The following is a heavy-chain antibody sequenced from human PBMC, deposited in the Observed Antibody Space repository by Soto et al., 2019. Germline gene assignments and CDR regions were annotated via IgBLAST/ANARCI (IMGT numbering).Heavy chain of an antibody. Sequence: QITLKESGPTLVKPTQTLTLTCTVSGFSLTTRGVGVAWIRQSPSKALEWLGLIYWDDENRSSPSLQSRLTITKDTSKNQVVLTMTNMAPVDTGTYYCARINAGYLDYWGQGTLVTVSS. CDR2: IYWDDEN. CDR3: ARINAGYLDY. J-gene: IGHJ4*02. D-gene: IGHD6-13*01. CDR1: GFSLTTRGVG. V-gene: IGHV2-5*02.